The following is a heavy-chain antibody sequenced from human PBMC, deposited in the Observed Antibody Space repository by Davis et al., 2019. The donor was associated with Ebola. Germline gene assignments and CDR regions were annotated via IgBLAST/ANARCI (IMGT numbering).Heavy chain of an antibody. J-gene: IGHJ4*02. CDR1: GFTFSSYA. D-gene: IGHD1-7*01. Sequence: GESLKISCAASGFTFSSYAMSWVRQAPGKGLEWVSAITSSGSSTYYADSVRGRFTISRDNSRNTLDLQMSDVRAEDTAIYYCAKRGRQGRGTTDFDNWGQGTRVTVSS. V-gene: IGHV3-23*01. CDR2: ITSSGSST. CDR3: AKRGRQGRGTTDFDN.